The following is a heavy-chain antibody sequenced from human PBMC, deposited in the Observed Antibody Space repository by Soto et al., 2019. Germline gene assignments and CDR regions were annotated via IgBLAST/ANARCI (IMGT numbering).Heavy chain of an antibody. Sequence: QVQLVESGGGVVQSGRSLRVSCAASGFTFSNYAMHWVRQAPGKGLEWVAVISYDGSNQFYADSVKGRFTISRDSSKSTLYLQMNNLRDEDTAVYYCARDRVYYYDSSGYYNFDYWGQGTLVTVSS. CDR2: ISYDGSNQ. CDR1: GFTFSNYA. J-gene: IGHJ4*02. D-gene: IGHD3-22*01. CDR3: ARDRVYYYDSSGYYNFDY. V-gene: IGHV3-30-3*01.